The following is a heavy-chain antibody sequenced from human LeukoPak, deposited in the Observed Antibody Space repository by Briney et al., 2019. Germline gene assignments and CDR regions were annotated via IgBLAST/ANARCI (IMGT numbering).Heavy chain of an antibody. V-gene: IGHV4-4*07. CDR2: IYTSGST. D-gene: IGHD3-3*01. CDR1: GGSISSYY. Sequence: SETLSLTCTVSGGSISSYYWSWIRQPAGKGLEWIGRIYTSGSTNYNPSLKSRVTMSVDTSKNQFSLKLSSVTAADTAVYYCARDGYDFWSGYYRGDYWGQGTLVTVS. J-gene: IGHJ4*02. CDR3: ARDGYDFWSGYYRGDY.